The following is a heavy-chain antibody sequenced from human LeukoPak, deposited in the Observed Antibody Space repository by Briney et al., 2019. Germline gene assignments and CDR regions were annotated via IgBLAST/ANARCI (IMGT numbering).Heavy chain of an antibody. V-gene: IGHV1-2*02. CDR1: GYTFTGYY. J-gene: IGHJ5*02. D-gene: IGHD1-20*01. Sequence: GASVKVSCKASGYTFTGYYMHWVRQAPGQGLEWMGWINPNSGGTNYAQKFQGRVTMTRDTSISTAYMELSRLRSDDTAVYYCARVSLPGESITESNWFDPWGQGTLVTVSS. CDR3: ARVSLPGESITESNWFDP. CDR2: INPNSGGT.